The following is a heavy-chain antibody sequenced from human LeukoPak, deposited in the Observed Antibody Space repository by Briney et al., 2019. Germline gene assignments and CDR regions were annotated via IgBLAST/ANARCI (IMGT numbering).Heavy chain of an antibody. V-gene: IGHV3-23*01. CDR2: IRGSGGGT. CDR1: GFTFSNYG. J-gene: IGHJ4*02. CDR3: VKARMPHCGTDCLES. Sequence: GGSLRLCCAASGFTFSNYGMSWVRQAPGKGLEWVSVIRGSGGGTYYADSVKGRFTISRDNSKNTVYLQMNSLRAEDTAVYYCVKARMPHCGTDCLESWGQGTLVTVSS. D-gene: IGHD2-21*02.